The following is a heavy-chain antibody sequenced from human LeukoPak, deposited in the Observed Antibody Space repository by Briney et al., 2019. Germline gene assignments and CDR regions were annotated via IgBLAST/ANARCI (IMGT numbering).Heavy chain of an antibody. CDR2: IYYSGST. D-gene: IGHD3-10*01. Sequence: SETLSLTCTVSGGSISSSSYYWGWIRQPPGKGLEWIGSIYYSGSTYYNPSLKSRVTISVDTSKNQFSLKLSSVTAADTAVYYCAIDVYGMMPQIDCWGQGTLVTVSS. CDR1: GGSISSSSYY. CDR3: AIDVYGMMPQIDC. J-gene: IGHJ4*02. V-gene: IGHV4-39*01.